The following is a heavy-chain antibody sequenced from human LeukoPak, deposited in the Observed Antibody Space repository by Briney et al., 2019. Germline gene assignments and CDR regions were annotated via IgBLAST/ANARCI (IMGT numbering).Heavy chain of an antibody. D-gene: IGHD3-16*02. CDR2: IYWDDDK. CDR3: AHSFHYDYVWGSYRFLNWFDP. Sequence: GSGPTLVKPTQTLTLTCTFSGFSLSTSGVGVGWTRQPPGKALEWLALIYWDDDKRYSPSLKSRLTITKDTSKNQVVLTMTNMDPVDTATYYCAHSFHYDYVWGSYRFLNWFDPWGQGTLVTVSS. J-gene: IGHJ5*02. CDR1: GFSLSTSGVG. V-gene: IGHV2-5*02.